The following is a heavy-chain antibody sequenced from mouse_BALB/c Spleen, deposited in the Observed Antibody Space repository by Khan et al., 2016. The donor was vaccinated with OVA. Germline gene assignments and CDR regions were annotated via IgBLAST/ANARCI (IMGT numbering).Heavy chain of an antibody. CDR1: GYSITSGYA. Sequence: EVELVESGPGLVKPSQSLSLTCTVTGYSITSGYAWNWIRQFPGNILEWMGYISYSGVTSYTPSLKSRISITRDTSKNQFFLLLKSVTTEDTATYYSARGNCYGYYFDYWGQGTTLTVSS. D-gene: IGHD1-1*01. CDR3: ARGNCYGYYFDY. J-gene: IGHJ2*01. V-gene: IGHV3-2*02. CDR2: ISYSGVT.